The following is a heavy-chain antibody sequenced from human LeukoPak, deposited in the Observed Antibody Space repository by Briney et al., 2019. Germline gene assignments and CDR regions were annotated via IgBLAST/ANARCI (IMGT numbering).Heavy chain of an antibody. J-gene: IGHJ4*02. Sequence: GESLKISCKDSGYSVTNYWIVWVRQMPGKGLEWMGIIYPSDSDTRYSPSFQGQVTISADKSISTAYLQWNSLKASDTAMYYCARRHKRGAYSYAVDYWGQGTLVTVSS. CDR1: GYSVTNYW. CDR3: ARRHKRGAYSYAVDY. D-gene: IGHD5-18*01. CDR2: IYPSDSDT. V-gene: IGHV5-51*01.